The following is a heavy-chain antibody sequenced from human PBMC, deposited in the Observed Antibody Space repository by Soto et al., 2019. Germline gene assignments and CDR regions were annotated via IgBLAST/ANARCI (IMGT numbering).Heavy chain of an antibody. CDR3: VTETGDNWTYEVY. V-gene: IGHV4-4*07. D-gene: IGHD1-7*01. CDR1: GGSISHYC. CDR2: VYTSGNS. J-gene: IGHJ4*02. Sequence: SETLSLTCNVSGGSISHYCCSWIRQSAGTGLEWIGRVYTSGNSHHSPSLRSRVSISVDKSRNQFSLRVTSVTAADTALYYCVTETGDNWTYEVYWGQGTPVTVSS.